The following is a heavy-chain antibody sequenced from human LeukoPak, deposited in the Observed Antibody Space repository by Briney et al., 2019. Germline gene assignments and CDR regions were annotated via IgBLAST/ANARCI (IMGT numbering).Heavy chain of an antibody. D-gene: IGHD1-1*01. Sequence: PGRSLRLSCAASGFTFDDYAMHWVRQAPGKGLEWVSGISWNSGSIGYADSVKGRFTISRDNAKNSLYLQMNSLRAEDTALCYCAKDMRRYNWNDAIDYWGQGTLVTVSS. CDR2: ISWNSGSI. J-gene: IGHJ4*02. V-gene: IGHV3-9*01. CDR1: GFTFDDYA. CDR3: AKDMRRYNWNDAIDY.